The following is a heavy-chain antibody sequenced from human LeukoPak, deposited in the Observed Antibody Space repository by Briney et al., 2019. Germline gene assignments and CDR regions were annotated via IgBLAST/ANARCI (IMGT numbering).Heavy chain of an antibody. D-gene: IGHD5-24*01. J-gene: IGHJ4*02. CDR1: GGSISGYY. Sequence: SETLSLTCTVSGGSISGYYWTWIRQPPGKGLEWIGYIYYTESTNYNPSLKSRVTISVDTSKNQFSLNLSSVTAADTALYYCARFDRDGYNLDYWGQGTLVTVSS. CDR3: ARFDRDGYNLDY. CDR2: IYYTEST. V-gene: IGHV4-59*01.